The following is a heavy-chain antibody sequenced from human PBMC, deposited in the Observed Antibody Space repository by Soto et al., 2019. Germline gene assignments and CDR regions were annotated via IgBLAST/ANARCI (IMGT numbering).Heavy chain of an antibody. CDR2: IFYSGTT. CDR3: ARDLWVEPELYYYGMDV. D-gene: IGHD1-1*01. V-gene: IGHV4-30-4*01. J-gene: IGHJ6*02. Sequence: SETLSLTCAVSGDSISSADYYWSWIRQTPGKGLEWIGHIFYSGTTYYNPSLKSRLTISVDTSKNHFSLRLTSVTAADTAVYYCARDLWVEPELYYYGMDVWGQGTTVTVSS. CDR1: GDSISSADYY.